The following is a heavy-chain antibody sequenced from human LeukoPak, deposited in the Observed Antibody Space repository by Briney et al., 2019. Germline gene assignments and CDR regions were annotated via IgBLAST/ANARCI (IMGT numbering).Heavy chain of an antibody. CDR2: IKQDGSEK. Sequence: GGSLRLSCAASGLTFTNDWLGWVRQAPGKGLEWVANIKQDGSEKNYVDSVKGRFSISRDNAKNSLILQMNSLRDEDTAVYYCARGVWAPFDSWGQGTLVSVSS. CDR1: GLTFTNDW. J-gene: IGHJ4*02. V-gene: IGHV3-7*01. CDR3: ARGVWAPFDS. D-gene: IGHD7-27*01.